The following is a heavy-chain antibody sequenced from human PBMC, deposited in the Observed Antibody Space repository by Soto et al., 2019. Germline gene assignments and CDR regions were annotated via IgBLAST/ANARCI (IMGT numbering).Heavy chain of an antibody. D-gene: IGHD4-17*01. J-gene: IGHJ3*01. CDR2: IRGSGDGT. V-gene: IGHV3-23*01. CDR1: KFIFSTYA. CDR3: TREPNGDYIGAFDF. Sequence: EVQVLESGGGSIQPGGSLSLSCTPSKFIFSTYAMTCVRQAPGEGLEWVSSIRGSGDGTSYADSVRGRFTISRDNSKNTLYLRMNSLRVEDTAVYYCTREPNGDYIGAFDFWGQGRLVTVSS.